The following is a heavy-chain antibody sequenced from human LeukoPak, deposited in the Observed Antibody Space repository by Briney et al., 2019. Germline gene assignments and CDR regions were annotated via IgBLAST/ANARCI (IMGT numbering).Heavy chain of an antibody. CDR2: INHSGST. J-gene: IGHJ4*02. Sequence: SETLSLTCAVYGGSFSGYYWSWIRQPPGKGLEWIGEINHSGSTNYNPPLKSRVTTSVDTSKNQFSLKLSSVTAADTAVYYCARGVVPAAHDYWGQGTLVTVSS. CDR1: GGSFSGYY. CDR3: ARGVVPAAHDY. V-gene: IGHV4-34*01. D-gene: IGHD2-2*01.